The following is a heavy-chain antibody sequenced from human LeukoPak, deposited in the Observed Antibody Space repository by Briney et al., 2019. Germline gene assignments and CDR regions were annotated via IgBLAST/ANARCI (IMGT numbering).Heavy chain of an antibody. Sequence: PGGSLRLSCATSGFTFDDYGMSWVRHAPGKGLEWVSGINWNGGSTGYADSVKGRFSISRDNAKNALYLQMNSLRAEDTALYYCASGVVAAYYFDYWGQGTLVTVSS. CDR3: ASGVVAAYYFDY. CDR1: GFTFDDYG. D-gene: IGHD2-15*01. CDR2: INWNGGST. J-gene: IGHJ4*02. V-gene: IGHV3-20*04.